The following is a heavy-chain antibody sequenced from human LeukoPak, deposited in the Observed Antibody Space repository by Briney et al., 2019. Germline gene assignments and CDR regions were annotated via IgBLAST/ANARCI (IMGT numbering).Heavy chain of an antibody. J-gene: IGHJ5*02. Sequence: QPGGSLRLSCAASGFTFSSYEMNWVRQPPGKGLEWVSYISSSGSTIYYADSVKGRFTISRDNAKNSLYLQMNSLRAEDTAVYYCARGLRATYCSGGSCYSAVHWFDPWGQGTLVTVSS. V-gene: IGHV3-48*03. D-gene: IGHD2-15*01. CDR2: ISSSGSTI. CDR1: GFTFSSYE. CDR3: ARGLRATYCSGGSCYSAVHWFDP.